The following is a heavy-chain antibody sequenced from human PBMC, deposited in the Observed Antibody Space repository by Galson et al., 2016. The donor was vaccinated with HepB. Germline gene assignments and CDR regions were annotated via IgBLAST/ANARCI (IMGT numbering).Heavy chain of an antibody. Sequence: SCKASGGTFRSYAIGWVRQAPGQGLEWMGGIIPIFATANYAQKFQGRVTITADESTSTAYMELSSLRSEDTAVYYCAGGFYDHEKEDAFDFWGQGKMVTVSS. CDR1: GGTFRSYA. J-gene: IGHJ3*01. V-gene: IGHV1-69*01. CDR2: IIPIFATA. CDR3: AGGFYDHEKEDAFDF. D-gene: IGHD3-3*01.